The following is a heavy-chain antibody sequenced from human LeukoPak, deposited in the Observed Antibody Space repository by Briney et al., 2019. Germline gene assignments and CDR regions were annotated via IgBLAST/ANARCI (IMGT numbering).Heavy chain of an antibody. V-gene: IGHV4-38-2*02. Sequence: SETLSLTCTVSGGSISSYHWGWIRQPPGKGLEWIGSIYHSGSTYYNPSLKSRVTISVDTSKNQFSLKLSSVTAADTAVYYCAKEGEGSISHWGQGTLVTVSS. D-gene: IGHD3-16*01. CDR3: AKEGEGSISH. CDR1: GGSISSYH. CDR2: IYHSGST. J-gene: IGHJ4*02.